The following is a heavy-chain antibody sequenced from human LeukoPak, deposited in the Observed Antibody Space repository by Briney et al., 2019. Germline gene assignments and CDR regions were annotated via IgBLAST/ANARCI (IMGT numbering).Heavy chain of an antibody. CDR3: ASQTPTAGTFLGYYYYYYGMDV. V-gene: IGHV1-8*01. D-gene: IGHD1-1*01. CDR1: GYTFTSYD. CDR2: MNPNSGNT. J-gene: IGHJ6*02. Sequence: ASVKVSCKASGYTFTSYDINWVRQATGQGLEWMGWMNPNSGNTGYAQKFQGGVTMTRNTSISTAYMELSSLRSEDTAVYYCASQTPTAGTFLGYYYYYYGMDVWGQGTTVTVSS.